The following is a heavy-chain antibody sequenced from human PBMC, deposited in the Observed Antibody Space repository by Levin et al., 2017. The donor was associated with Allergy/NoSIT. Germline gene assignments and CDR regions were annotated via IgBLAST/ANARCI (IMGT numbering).Heavy chain of an antibody. CDR3: ARDQGKGRYFDWLQMPS. Sequence: ASVKVSCKASGYTFTSYGISWVRQAPGQGLEWMGWISAYNGNTNYAQKLQGRVTMTTDTSTSTAYMELRSLRSDDTAVYYCARDQGKGRYFDWLQMPSWGQGTMVTVSS. J-gene: IGHJ3*01. CDR1: GYTFTSYG. V-gene: IGHV1-18*01. D-gene: IGHD3-9*01. CDR2: ISAYNGNT.